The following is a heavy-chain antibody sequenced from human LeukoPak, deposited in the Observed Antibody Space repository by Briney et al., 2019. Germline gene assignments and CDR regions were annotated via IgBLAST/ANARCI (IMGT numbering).Heavy chain of an antibody. CDR1: GGSISSYY. CDR3: ARETQQLEYYYYGMDV. D-gene: IGHD6-13*01. CDR2: IYTSGST. Sequence: PSETLSLTCTVSGGSISSYYWSWLRQPAGKGLEWIGRIYTSGSTNYNPSLKSRVTMSVDTSKNQFSLKLSSVTAADTAVYYCARETQQLEYYYYGMDVWGQGTTVTVSS. J-gene: IGHJ6*02. V-gene: IGHV4-4*07.